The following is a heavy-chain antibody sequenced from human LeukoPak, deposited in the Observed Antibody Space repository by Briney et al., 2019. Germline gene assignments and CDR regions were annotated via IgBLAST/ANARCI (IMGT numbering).Heavy chain of an antibody. V-gene: IGHV3-30*02. CDR2: IRYDGSNK. J-gene: IGHJ4*02. CDR3: AKGWSMIVVVITEDYFDY. CDR1: GFTFSSYG. Sequence: GGSLRLSCAASGFTFSSYGMHWVRQAPGKGLEWVAFIRYDGSNKYYADSVKGRFTISRDNSKNTLYLQMNSLRAEDTAVYYCAKGWSMIVVVITEDYFDYWGQGTLVTVSS. D-gene: IGHD3-22*01.